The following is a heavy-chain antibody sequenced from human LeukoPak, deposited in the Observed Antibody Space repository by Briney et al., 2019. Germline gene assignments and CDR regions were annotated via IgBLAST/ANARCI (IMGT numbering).Heavy chain of an antibody. CDR2: ISTSHSTI. Sequence: GGSLRLSCAASGFTFSSYEMNWVRQAPGKGLEWVSYISTSHSTIYYADSVKGRFTISRDNAKNSLYLQMNSLRAEDTAAYYCARGLSGSYLYYFDYWGQGTLSPSPQ. V-gene: IGHV3-48*03. J-gene: IGHJ4*02. CDR3: ARGLSGSYLYYFDY. CDR1: GFTFSSYE. D-gene: IGHD6-19*01.